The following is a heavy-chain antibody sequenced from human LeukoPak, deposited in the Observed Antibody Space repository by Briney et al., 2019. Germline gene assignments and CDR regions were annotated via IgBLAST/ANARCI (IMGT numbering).Heavy chain of an antibody. CDR2: IKQDGSEK. V-gene: IGHV3-7*01. CDR3: AKDPDEGYCTNGVCYVV. CDR1: GFTFSSYW. J-gene: IGHJ4*02. D-gene: IGHD2-8*01. Sequence: PGGSLRLSCAASGFTFSSYWMSWVRQAPGKGLEWVANIKQDGSEKYYVDSVKGRFTISRDNAKNSLYLQMNSLRAEDTAVYYCAKDPDEGYCTNGVCYVVWGQGTLVTVSS.